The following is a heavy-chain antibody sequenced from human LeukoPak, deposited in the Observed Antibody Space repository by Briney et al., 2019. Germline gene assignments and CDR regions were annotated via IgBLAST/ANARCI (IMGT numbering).Heavy chain of an antibody. J-gene: IGHJ4*02. V-gene: IGHV4-39*01. D-gene: IGHD3-22*01. CDR1: GGSISSSSYY. CDR2: IYYSGST. Sequence: SETLSLTCTVSGGSISSSSYYWGWIRQPPGKGLEWIGSIYYSGSTYYNPSLKSRVTISVDTSKNQFSLKLSSVTAADTAVYYCASQNYYDSSGYYYWGQGTLVTVSS. CDR3: ASQNYYDSSGYYY.